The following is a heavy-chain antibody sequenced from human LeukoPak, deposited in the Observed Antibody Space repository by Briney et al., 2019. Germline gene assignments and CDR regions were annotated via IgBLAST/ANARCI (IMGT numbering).Heavy chain of an antibody. J-gene: IGHJ4*02. CDR2: IYYSGST. D-gene: IGHD1-1*01. V-gene: IGHV4-39*01. CDR3: AKNGADY. Sequence: SETLSLTCTVSGGSISSSSYYWGWIRQPPGKGLEWIGSIYYSGSTYYNPSLKSRVTISVDTSKNQFSLKLSSVTPADTAVYYCAKNGADYWGQGTLVTVSS. CDR1: GGSISSSSYY.